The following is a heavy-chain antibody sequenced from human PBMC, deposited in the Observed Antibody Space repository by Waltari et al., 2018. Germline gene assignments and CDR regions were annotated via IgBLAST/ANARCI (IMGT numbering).Heavy chain of an antibody. V-gene: IGHV1-24*01. Sequence: QDHLVQSGPEVKRPGASVKVPCTRSGYPPTEFSIHWVRQAPGRGLEWVGGVNPGNGKTIYAHSLQGRVTMTEDTSTDTAYLELRGLKSDDTAVFYCATGPGATPLFSYWGQGTLVTVSA. J-gene: IGHJ4*02. CDR1: GYPPTEFS. CDR3: ATGPGATPLFSY. CDR2: VNPGNGKT. D-gene: IGHD1-26*01.